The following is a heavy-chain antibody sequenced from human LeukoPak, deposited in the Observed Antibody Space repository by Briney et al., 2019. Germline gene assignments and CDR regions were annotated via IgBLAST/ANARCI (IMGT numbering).Heavy chain of an antibody. CDR2: INHSGST. V-gene: IGHV4-34*01. J-gene: IGHJ4*02. CDR3: ASQRGVTGTTL. Sequence: PSETLSLTCAVYGGSFSGYYWSWIRQPPGKGLEWTGEINHSGSTNYNPSLKSRVTISVDTSKNQFSLKLSSVTAADTAVYYCASQRGVTGTTLWGQGTLVTVSS. D-gene: IGHD1-7*01. CDR1: GGSFSGYY.